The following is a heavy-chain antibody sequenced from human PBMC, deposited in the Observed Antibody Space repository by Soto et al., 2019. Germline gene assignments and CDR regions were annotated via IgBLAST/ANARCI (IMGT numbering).Heavy chain of an antibody. CDR1: GFTFSSSA. CDR3: AKVFKYYYYGMDV. Sequence: GGSLRLSCAASGFTFSSSAMSWVRQAPGKGLKWVSAISDSGASTYYADSVKGRFTISRDNSKNTLYLQMNSLRAEDTALYYCAKVFKYYYYGMDVWGQGTRVTVSS. CDR2: ISDSGAST. J-gene: IGHJ6*02. V-gene: IGHV3-23*01.